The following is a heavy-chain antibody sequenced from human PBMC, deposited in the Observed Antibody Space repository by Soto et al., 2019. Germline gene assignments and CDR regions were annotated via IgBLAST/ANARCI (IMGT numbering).Heavy chain of an antibody. CDR3: ARDIYDSSGYYHNWFDP. J-gene: IGHJ5*02. CDR1: GGSISSGGYY. D-gene: IGHD3-22*01. V-gene: IGHV4-31*03. CDR2: IYYSGST. Sequence: SETLSLTCTVSGGSISSGGYYWSWIRQHAGRGLGWVGFIYYSGSTYYNPSLKSRVTISVDTSKNQFSLKLSSVTAADTAVYYCARDIYDSSGYYHNWFDPWGQGTLVTVPS.